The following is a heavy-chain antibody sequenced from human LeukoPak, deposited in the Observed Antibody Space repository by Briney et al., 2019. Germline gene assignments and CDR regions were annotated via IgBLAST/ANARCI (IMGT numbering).Heavy chain of an antibody. CDR2: ISGYNGNR. Sequence: ASVKVSCKASGYTFVSFGITWVRQAPGQGLEWMGWISGYNGNRKIAQKFQGRVTLTTDSSTGTAYMELGSLRSDDTAVYYCARDGVGGSGDYWGQGTLVTVSS. J-gene: IGHJ4*02. CDR1: GYTFVSFG. D-gene: IGHD3-3*01. V-gene: IGHV1-18*04. CDR3: ARDGVGGSGDY.